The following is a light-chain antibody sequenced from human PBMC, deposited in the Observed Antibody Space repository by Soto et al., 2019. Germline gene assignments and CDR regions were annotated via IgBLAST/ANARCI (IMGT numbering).Light chain of an antibody. CDR1: SGDIGSYNR. V-gene: IGLV2-14*01. CDR3: RSYTTINTGHCV. Sequence: QSVLAQPASVSGSPGQSITISCTGTSGDIGSYNRVSWYQQHPGKDPKLIIYEVTDRPSGVSNRFSGSKSGNTASLTISGVQAADEAEYHCRSYTTINTGHCVFGNGKKVTV. J-gene: IGLJ1*01. CDR2: EVT.